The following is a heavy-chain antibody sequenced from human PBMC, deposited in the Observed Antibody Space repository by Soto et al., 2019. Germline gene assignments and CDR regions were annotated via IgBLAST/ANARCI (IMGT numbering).Heavy chain of an antibody. J-gene: IGHJ6*02. D-gene: IGHD2-15*01. Sequence: ASVKVSCKASGYTFTIYAMHWVRQAPGQRLEWMGWINAGNGNTKYSQKFQGRVTITRDTSASTAYMELSSLRSEDTAVYYCARVYCSGGSCSSYYYYYYGMDVWGQGTTVTVSS. CDR2: INAGNGNT. V-gene: IGHV1-3*01. CDR1: GYTFTIYA. CDR3: ARVYCSGGSCSSYYYYYYGMDV.